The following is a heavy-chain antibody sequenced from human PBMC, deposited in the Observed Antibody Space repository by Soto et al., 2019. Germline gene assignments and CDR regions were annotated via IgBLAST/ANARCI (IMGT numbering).Heavy chain of an antibody. D-gene: IGHD2-21*02. J-gene: IGHJ4*02. CDR3: ARASLTYCGGDCPPGY. V-gene: IGHV3-30-3*01. CDR1: GFTFSSYA. Sequence: QVQLVESGGGVVQPGRSLTLSCAASGFTFSSYAMHWVRQAPGKGLEWVAVISYDGSNKYYADSVKCRFTISRDNSKNTLYLQMNRLRAEDTAVYYCARASLTYCGGDCPPGYWGQGTLVTVSS. CDR2: ISYDGSNK.